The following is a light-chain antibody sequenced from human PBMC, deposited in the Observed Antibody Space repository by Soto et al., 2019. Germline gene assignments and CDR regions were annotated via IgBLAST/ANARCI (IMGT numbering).Light chain of an antibody. CDR3: QQSNSYYS. Sequence: DIQMTQSPSTLSASVGDRVTITCRASQSISSWLAWYQQKPGKAPRLLIYKASSLERGVPSRFSGRRSGTEITLTISSLQPDEFAPDSRQQSNSYYSFGQGTKLEIK. J-gene: IGKJ2*01. V-gene: IGKV1-5*03. CDR1: QSISSW. CDR2: KAS.